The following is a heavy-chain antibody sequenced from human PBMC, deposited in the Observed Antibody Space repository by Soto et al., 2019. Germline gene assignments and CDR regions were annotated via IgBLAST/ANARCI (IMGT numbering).Heavy chain of an antibody. D-gene: IGHD6-19*01. CDR3: ETTPRAPGIAVAGTEGPPDY. J-gene: IGHJ4*02. CDR1: AFTFSSYS. CDR2: ISSGSSIR. V-gene: IGHV3-48*01. Sequence: PGGSLRLSCAASAFTFSSYSMTWFLQAPGKGLEWVSYISSGSSIRYYADSVKGRFTISGDNSKHTLYLQMNSLRAEDTAVYYCETTPRAPGIAVAGTEGPPDYWGQGTLVNVSS.